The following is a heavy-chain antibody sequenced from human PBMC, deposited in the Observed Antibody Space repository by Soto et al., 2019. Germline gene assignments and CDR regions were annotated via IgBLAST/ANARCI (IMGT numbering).Heavy chain of an antibody. CDR1: GFTFTSSA. CDR3: AADRPSYYDFWSGSYYYGMDV. CDR2: IVVGSGNT. Sequence: SVKVSCKASGFTFTSSAVQWVRQARGQRLEWIGWIVVGSGNTNYAQEFQERVTITRDMSTSTAYMELSSLRSEDTAVYYCAADRPSYYDFWSGSYYYGMDVWGQGTTVTVSS. J-gene: IGHJ6*02. D-gene: IGHD3-3*01. V-gene: IGHV1-58*01.